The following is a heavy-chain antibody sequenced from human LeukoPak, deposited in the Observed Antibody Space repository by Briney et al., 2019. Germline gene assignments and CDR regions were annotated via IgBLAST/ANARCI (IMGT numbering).Heavy chain of an antibody. CDR1: GFSLNTSGVS. CDR2: IYWDDDK. V-gene: IGHV2-5*02. D-gene: IGHD1-26*01. CDR3: AHRPGGRLWDYFAMDV. Sequence: SGPTLVKPTQTFTLTCTFSGFSLNTSGVSVVWIRQFPGKALEWLAVIYWDDDKHYSPSLRSRLTITKDTSKNQVVLTVTNMDPVDTATYYCAHRPGGRLWDYFAMDVWGQGTTVTVSS. J-gene: IGHJ6*02.